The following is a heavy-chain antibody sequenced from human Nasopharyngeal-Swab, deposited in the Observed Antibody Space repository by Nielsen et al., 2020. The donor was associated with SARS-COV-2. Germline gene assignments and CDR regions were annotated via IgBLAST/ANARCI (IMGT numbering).Heavy chain of an antibody. D-gene: IGHD3-22*01. Sequence: GGSLRLSCAVSGVTVSTNYMYWVRQAPGKGLEWVSVMYSGGNTFYADSVKDRFIISRDKSKNTLDLQMNSLRAEDTAVYYCARGCYDSIRWGQGTLVTVSS. CDR3: ARGCYDSIR. J-gene: IGHJ4*02. CDR1: GVTVSTNY. V-gene: IGHV3-66*01. CDR2: MYSGGNT.